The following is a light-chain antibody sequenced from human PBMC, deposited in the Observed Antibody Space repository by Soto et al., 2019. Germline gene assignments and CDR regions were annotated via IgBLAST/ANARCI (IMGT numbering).Light chain of an antibody. CDR2: LNSDGSH. J-gene: IGLJ2*01. Sequence: QLVLTQSPSASASLGASVKLTCTLSNGHNTNAIAWHQQRPEKGPRYLMKLNSDGSHSRGGGIPDRFSGSSSGAERYLTVPGLQPEDEADYYCRTRDTGMVFGGGTQLTVL. CDR3: RTRDTGMV. CDR1: NGHNTNA. V-gene: IGLV4-69*01.